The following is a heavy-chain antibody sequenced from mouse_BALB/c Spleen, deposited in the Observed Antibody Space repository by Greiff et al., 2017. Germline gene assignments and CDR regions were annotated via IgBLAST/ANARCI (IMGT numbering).Heavy chain of an antibody. CDR3: ARGGDYYGSSYDYYAMDY. J-gene: IGHJ4*01. D-gene: IGHD1-1*01. CDR2: ISSGGST. V-gene: IGHV5-6-5*01. CDR1: GFTFSSYA. Sequence: DVMLVESGGGLVKPGGSLKLSCAASGFTFSSYAMSWVRQTPEKRLEWVASISSGGSTYYPDSVKGRFTISRDNARNILYLQMSSLRSEDTAMYYCARGGDYYGSSYDYYAMDYWGQGTSGTVSS.